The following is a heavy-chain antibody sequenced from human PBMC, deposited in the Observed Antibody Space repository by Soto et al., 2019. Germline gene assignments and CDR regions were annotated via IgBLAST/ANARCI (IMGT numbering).Heavy chain of an antibody. D-gene: IGHD3-22*01. V-gene: IGHV1-69*01. J-gene: IGHJ4*02. CDR2: IIPIFGTA. Sequence: QVQLVQSGAEVRKPGSSVKVSCKASGGTFSRHAISWVRQAPGPGLEWMGGIIPIFGTANHAQKFQGRVTIIADESTSTVSMELSSLRSEDTAMYYCARGWGYDSNDYYYAYWGQGTLVIVSS. CDR3: ARGWGYDSNDYYYAY. CDR1: GGTFSRHA.